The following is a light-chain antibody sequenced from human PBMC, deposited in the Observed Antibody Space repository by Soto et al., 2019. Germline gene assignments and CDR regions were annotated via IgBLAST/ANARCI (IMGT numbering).Light chain of an antibody. V-gene: IGLV2-14*01. CDR2: DVS. CDR3: SPYTSSSTLYVV. CDR1: SSDVGGYNY. Sequence: QSVLTQPASVSGSPGQSITISCTGTSSDVGGYNYVSWYQQHPGKAPKLMIYDVSNRPSGVSNRFSGSKSGNTASLTISGLQAEDEADYYCSPYTSSSTLYVVFGGGTKVTVL. J-gene: IGLJ2*01.